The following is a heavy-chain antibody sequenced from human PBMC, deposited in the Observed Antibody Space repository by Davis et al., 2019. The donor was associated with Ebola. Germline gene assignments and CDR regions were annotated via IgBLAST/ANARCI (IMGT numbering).Heavy chain of an antibody. CDR1: GYIFSSYG. D-gene: IGHD2-2*01. V-gene: IGHV1-18*04. CDR2: ISAYNGDT. Sequence: ASVKVSCKASGYIFSSYGISWVRKAPGQGLEWMGWISAYNGDTSQAQKFQGRVTLTTDTSTSTAYMELRSLRSDDSAVYYCARDLVGLVPATSHGYYFGMDVWGQGTRVTVSS. CDR3: ARDLVGLVPATSHGYYFGMDV. J-gene: IGHJ6*02.